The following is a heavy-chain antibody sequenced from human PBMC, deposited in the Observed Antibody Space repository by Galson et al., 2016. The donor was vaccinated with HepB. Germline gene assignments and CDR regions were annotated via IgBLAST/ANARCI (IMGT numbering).Heavy chain of an antibody. Sequence: SLRLSCAASGFTFSSYGMHWVRQAPGKGLEWVAVIWYDGSNKYYADSVKGRFTISRDNSKNTLYMRMNSLRAEDTAVYYCAKGGELRGVYYYYGMDVWGQGTTVTVSS. CDR3: AKGGELRGVYYYYGMDV. J-gene: IGHJ6*02. CDR1: GFTFSSYG. CDR2: IWYDGSNK. D-gene: IGHD1-26*01. V-gene: IGHV3-33*03.